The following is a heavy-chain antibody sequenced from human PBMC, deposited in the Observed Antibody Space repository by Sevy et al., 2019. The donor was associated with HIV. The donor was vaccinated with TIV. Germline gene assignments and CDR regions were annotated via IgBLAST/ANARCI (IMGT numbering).Heavy chain of an antibody. CDR3: AKGRVGYSDFWSGYNFDF. CDR2: ISFDGDKK. D-gene: IGHD3-3*01. Sequence: GRSLRLSCVASGFIFTSYGINWVRQAPGMGLEWVAVISFDGDKKYYADSVKGRFTISRDNSKNTLYLQMNSLRTEDTAVYFCAKGRVGYSDFWSGYNFDFWGQRTLVTVSS. V-gene: IGHV3-30*18. J-gene: IGHJ4*02. CDR1: GFIFTSYG.